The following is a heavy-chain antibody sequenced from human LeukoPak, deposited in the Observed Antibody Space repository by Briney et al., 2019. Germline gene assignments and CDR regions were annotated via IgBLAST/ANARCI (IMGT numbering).Heavy chain of an antibody. D-gene: IGHD4-11*01. J-gene: IGHJ4*02. CDR2: IKHDGSEK. Sequence: GGSLRLSCAASGFTFSRYWMSWVRQATGKRLEWVANIKHDGSEKYYVDSVKGRFTISRDNAKNSLSLQMNSLRVEDTALYYCARESDHSNYPGTFDHWGPGTLVAVSS. V-gene: IGHV3-7*01. CDR3: ARESDHSNYPGTFDH. CDR1: GFTFSRYW.